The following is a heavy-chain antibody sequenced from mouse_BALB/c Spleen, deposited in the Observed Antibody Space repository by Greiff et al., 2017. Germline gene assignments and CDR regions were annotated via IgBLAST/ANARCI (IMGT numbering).Heavy chain of an antibody. V-gene: IGHV1-20*02. Sequence: VHVKQSGPELVKPGASVKISCKASGYSFTGYFMNWVMQSHGKSLEWIGRINPYNGDTFYNQKFKGKATLTVDKSSSTAHMELRSLASEDSAVYYCAKGASFAMDYWGQGTSVTVSS. CDR1: GYSFTGYF. J-gene: IGHJ4*01. CDR2: INPYNGDT. CDR3: AKGASFAMDY. D-gene: IGHD1-2*01.